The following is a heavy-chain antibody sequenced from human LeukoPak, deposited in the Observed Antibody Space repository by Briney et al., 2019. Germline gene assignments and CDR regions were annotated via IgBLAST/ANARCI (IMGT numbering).Heavy chain of an antibody. CDR2: IYHSGST. CDR1: GYSISSGYY. V-gene: IGHV4-38-2*02. D-gene: IGHD5-12*01. Sequence: TSQTLSLTCTVSGYSISSGYYWGWIRQPPGKGLEWIGSIYHSGSTYYNPSLKSRVTISVDTSKNQFSLKLSSVTAADTAVYYCARDPVPSGYLPDYWGQGTLVTVSS. J-gene: IGHJ4*02. CDR3: ARDPVPSGYLPDY.